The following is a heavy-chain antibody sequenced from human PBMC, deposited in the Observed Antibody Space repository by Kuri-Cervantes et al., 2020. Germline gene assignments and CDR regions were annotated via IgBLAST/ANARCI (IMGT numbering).Heavy chain of an antibody. CDR1: GFTFTTYG. V-gene: IGHV3-30*03. J-gene: IGHJ5*02. Sequence: GESLKISCAASGFTFTTYGIHLVRQARGEGLEWAAVISYDGKDKNYGDSGKGRFTISRDESQNTVFLPMNSLTLEDTAVYYCGRAGRSGRGVNWFDPWGQGTLVTVSS. CDR3: GRAGRSGRGVNWFDP. D-gene: IGHD3-10*01. CDR2: ISYDGKDK.